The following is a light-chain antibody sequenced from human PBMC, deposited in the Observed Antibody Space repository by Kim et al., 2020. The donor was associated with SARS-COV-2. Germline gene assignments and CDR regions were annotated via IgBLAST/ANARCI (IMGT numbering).Light chain of an antibody. J-gene: IGLJ3*02. CDR2: ANS. Sequence: QSVLTQPPSVSGAPGQRVTISCTGSSSNTGAGYDVHWYQQLPGTAPKLLIYANSNRPSGVPDRFSGSKSGTSASLAITGLQAEDEADYYCQSYDYSLSGSMFGGGTKLTVL. CDR3: QSYDYSLSGSM. V-gene: IGLV1-40*01. CDR1: SSNTGAGYD.